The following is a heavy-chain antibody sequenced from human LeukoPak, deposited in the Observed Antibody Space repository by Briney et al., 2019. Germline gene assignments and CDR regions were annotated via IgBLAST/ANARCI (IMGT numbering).Heavy chain of an antibody. J-gene: IGHJ6*03. CDR1: GGSISSHY. Sequence: SETLSLTCIVSGGSISSHYWTWIRQSPVKGLEWIGAISNSGSTSYNPSLKSRVTISIDTSKNQFSLKLSSVTAADTAVYYCGRDALVGYFSYYYMDVWGKGTTVTVSS. CDR3: GRDALVGYFSYYYMDV. CDR2: ISNSGST. D-gene: IGHD2-15*01. V-gene: IGHV4-59*11.